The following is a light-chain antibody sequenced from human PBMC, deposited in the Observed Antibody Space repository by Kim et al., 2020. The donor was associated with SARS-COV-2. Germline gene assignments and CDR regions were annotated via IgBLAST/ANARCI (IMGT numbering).Light chain of an antibody. V-gene: IGLV6-57*01. J-gene: IGLJ3*02. CDR1: SGSIASNY. CDR2: EDN. CDR3: QSYDSSNSWV. Sequence: NFMLTQPHSVSESPGKTVTLSCTRSSGSIASNYVQWYQQRPGSSPTTVIYEDNQRPSGVPDRFSGSIDSSSNSASLTISGLKTEDEADYYCQSYDSSNSWVFGGGTQMNVL.